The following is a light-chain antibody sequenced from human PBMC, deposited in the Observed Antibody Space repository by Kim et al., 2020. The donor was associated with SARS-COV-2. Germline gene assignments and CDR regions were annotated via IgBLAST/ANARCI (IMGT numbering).Light chain of an antibody. V-gene: IGLV2-14*04. J-gene: IGLJ3*02. CDR2: DVH. Sequence: GQSITISCTGTSSDVGAYDHVSWYQQHPDKVPKLMIYDVHKRPSGVSSRFSGSKSGNTASLTISGLQTEDEADYYCSSFATSTTWVFGGGTKVTVL. CDR1: SSDVGAYDH. CDR3: SSFATSTTWV.